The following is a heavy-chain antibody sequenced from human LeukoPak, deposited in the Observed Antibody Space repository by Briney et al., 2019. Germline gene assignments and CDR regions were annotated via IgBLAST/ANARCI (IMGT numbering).Heavy chain of an antibody. V-gene: IGHV4-39*07. CDR1: GGSISSSSYY. D-gene: IGHD4-23*01. J-gene: IGHJ4*02. Sequence: SETLSLTCTVSGGSISSSSYYWGWIRQPPGKGLEWIGSIYYSGSTYYNPSLKSRVTISVDTSKNQFSLKLSSVTAADTAVYYCARSFDYGGNSYFDYWGQGTLVTVSS. CDR2: IYYSGST. CDR3: ARSFDYGGNSYFDY.